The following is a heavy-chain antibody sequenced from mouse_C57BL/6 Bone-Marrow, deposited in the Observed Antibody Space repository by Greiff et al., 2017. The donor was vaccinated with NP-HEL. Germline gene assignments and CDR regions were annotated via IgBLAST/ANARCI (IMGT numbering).Heavy chain of an antibody. Sequence: QVQLQQPGAELVKPGASVKLSCKASGYTFTSYWMHWVKQRPGQGLEWIGMIHPNSGSTNYNEKFKSKATLTVDKSSSTAYMQLSSLTSEDSAVYYCARFFLLLRSHWYFDVWGTVTTVTVSS. J-gene: IGHJ1*03. V-gene: IGHV1-64*01. CDR1: GYTFTSYW. CDR3: ARFFLLLRSHWYFDV. CDR2: IHPNSGST. D-gene: IGHD1-1*01.